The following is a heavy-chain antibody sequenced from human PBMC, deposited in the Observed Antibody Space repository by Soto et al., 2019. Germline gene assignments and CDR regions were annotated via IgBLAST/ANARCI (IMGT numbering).Heavy chain of an antibody. V-gene: IGHV4-34*01. Sequence: SETLSLTCAVYGGSFSGYYWSWIRQPPGKGLEWIGEINHGGSTNYNPSLKSRVTISVDTSKNQFSLKLSSVTAADTAVYYCARSIKQWRVKVCWFDPWCQGTLVTVS. CDR3: ARSIKQWRVKVCWFDP. CDR2: INHGGST. D-gene: IGHD6-19*01. J-gene: IGHJ5*02. CDR1: GGSFSGYY.